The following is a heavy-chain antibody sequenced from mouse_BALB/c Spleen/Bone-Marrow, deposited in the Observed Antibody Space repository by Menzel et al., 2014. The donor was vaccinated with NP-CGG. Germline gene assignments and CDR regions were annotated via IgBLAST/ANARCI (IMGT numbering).Heavy chain of an antibody. J-gene: IGHJ2*01. CDR2: ISSYPGNT. CDR3: ASTAGTQYDYFAY. Sequence: VQLQQSGPELVRPGVSVKISCKGFGYTFTGYAIHWVKQSHAKTLEWIGVISSYPGNTNYNQKFKGRATMTVDKSSSTAYMELARLTSEDSAIYYCASTAGTQYDYFAYWGQGTTLTVS. V-gene: IGHV1-67*01. CDR1: GYTFTGYA. D-gene: IGHD1-2*01.